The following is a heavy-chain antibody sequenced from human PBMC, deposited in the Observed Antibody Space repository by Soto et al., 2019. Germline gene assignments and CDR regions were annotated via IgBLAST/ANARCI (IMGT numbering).Heavy chain of an antibody. J-gene: IGHJ6*03. CDR3: ARNGIAARPGVISNYMDV. D-gene: IGHD6-6*01. Sequence: PSETLSLTCAVYGGSFSGYYWSWIRQPPGKGLEWIGEINHSGSTNYNPSLKSRVTISVDTSKNQFSLKLSSVTAADTAVFYCARNGIAARPGVISNYMDVWGKGTTVTVSS. CDR1: GGSFSGYY. CDR2: INHSGST. V-gene: IGHV4-34*01.